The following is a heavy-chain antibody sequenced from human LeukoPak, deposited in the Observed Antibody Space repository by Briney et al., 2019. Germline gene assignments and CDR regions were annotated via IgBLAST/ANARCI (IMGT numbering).Heavy chain of an antibody. Sequence: SETLSLTCTVSGGSISSYYWSWIRQPPGKGLEWIGYIYYGGSTNYNPSLKSRVTISVDTSKNQFSLKLSSVTAADTAVYYCAGADERITIFGVVTRKFDYWGQGTLVTVSS. D-gene: IGHD3-3*01. CDR1: GGSISSYY. CDR3: AGADERITIFGVVTRKFDY. V-gene: IGHV4-59*08. CDR2: IYYGGST. J-gene: IGHJ4*02.